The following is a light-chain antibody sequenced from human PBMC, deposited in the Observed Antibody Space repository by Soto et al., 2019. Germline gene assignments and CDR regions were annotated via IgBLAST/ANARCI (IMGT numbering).Light chain of an antibody. V-gene: IGLV7-46*01. J-gene: IGLJ3*02. CDR1: TGAVTSGNY. Sequence: QAVVTQEPSLTVSPGGTVTLTCGCSTGAVTSGNYPYWFQQKPGQAPTTLIYDTINKHSWTPARFSASLLGGKAALTLSGAQPEDEADYYCLVCCIPPRGVFGGGTKLTVL. CDR3: LVCCIPPRGV. CDR2: DTI.